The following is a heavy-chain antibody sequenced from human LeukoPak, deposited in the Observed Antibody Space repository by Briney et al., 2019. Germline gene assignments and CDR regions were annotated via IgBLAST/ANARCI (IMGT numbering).Heavy chain of an antibody. Sequence: PGGSLRLSCAASGFTFNNYWMHWVRQAPGKGLVWVSRINTDGSRISYADSVKDRFTISRDNAKNTLYLQMNSLRAEDTAVYYCARVAVGEYHFNYWGPGTLVTVSS. CDR1: GFTFNNYW. V-gene: IGHV3-74*01. CDR3: ARVAVGEYHFNY. J-gene: IGHJ4*02. CDR2: INTDGSRI. D-gene: IGHD1-26*01.